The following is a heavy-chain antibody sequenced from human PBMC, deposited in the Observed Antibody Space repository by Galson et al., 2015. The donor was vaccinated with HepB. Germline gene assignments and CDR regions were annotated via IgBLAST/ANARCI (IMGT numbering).Heavy chain of an antibody. CDR1: GFTFSSYA. D-gene: IGHD3-10*01. CDR2: IGAGSVST. J-gene: IGHJ4*02. V-gene: IGHV3-23*01. CDR3: AKGAASYYYGSGILDS. Sequence: SLRLSCAASGFTFSSYAMNWVRQAPGKGLEWVSTIGAGSVSTFYADSVRGRFTISRDSSKNMLYLHMNSLRVEDTAVYYCAKGAASYYYGSGILDSWGQGTLLTASS.